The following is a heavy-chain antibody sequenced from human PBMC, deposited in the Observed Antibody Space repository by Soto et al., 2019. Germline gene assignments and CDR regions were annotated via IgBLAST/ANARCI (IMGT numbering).Heavy chain of an antibody. CDR1: GGTFRNFA. CDR2: IIPVYDTA. CDR3: ARGDNSGFFIGYYGLDV. Sequence: QVQLVQSGAEVKKPGSSVKLSCKASGGTFRNFAISWVRQAPGQGREWMGAIIPVYDTAKYGQQFQDRLTITADEATSTAYMELRSLRSDDTAVYYCARGDNSGFFIGYYGLDVWGQGNTVTVSS. D-gene: IGHD6-19*01. J-gene: IGHJ6*01. V-gene: IGHV1-69*01.